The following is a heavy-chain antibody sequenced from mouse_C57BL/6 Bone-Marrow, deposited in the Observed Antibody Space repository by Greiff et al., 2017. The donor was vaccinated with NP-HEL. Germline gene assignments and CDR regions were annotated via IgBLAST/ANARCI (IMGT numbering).Heavy chain of an antibody. CDR1: GYTFTSYT. J-gene: IGHJ2*01. CDR3: ARSGYYGSSSLDD. CDR2: INPSSGYT. Sequence: VQLVESGAELARPGASVTMSCKASGYTFTSYTMHWVKQRPGQGLEWIGYINPSSGYTKYNQKFKDKATLTADKSSSTAYMQLSSLTSEDSAVYYCARSGYYGSSSLDDWGQGTTLTVSS. D-gene: IGHD1-1*01. V-gene: IGHV1-4*01.